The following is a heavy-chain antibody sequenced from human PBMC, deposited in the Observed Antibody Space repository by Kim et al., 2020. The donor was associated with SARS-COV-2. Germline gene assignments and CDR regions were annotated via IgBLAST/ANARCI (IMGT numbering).Heavy chain of an antibody. CDR3: AKTYYYDSSGYYYDY. Sequence: GGSLRLSCAASGFTFSSYAMHWVRQAPGKGLEYVSAISSNGGSTYYANSVKGRFTISRDNSKNTLYLQMGSLRAEDMAVYYCAKTYYYDSSGYYYDYWG. V-gene: IGHV3-64*01. CDR2: ISSNGGST. J-gene: IGHJ4*01. D-gene: IGHD3-22*01. CDR1: GFTFSSYA.